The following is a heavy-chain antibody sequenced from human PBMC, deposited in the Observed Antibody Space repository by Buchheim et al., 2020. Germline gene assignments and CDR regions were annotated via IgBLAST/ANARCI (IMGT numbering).Heavy chain of an antibody. V-gene: IGHV3-23*01. J-gene: IGHJ6*02. CDR2: ISGTGGNI. CDR3: AKVTTFTNYYYGLDV. Sequence: EVHLLESGGGLGHPGGSLKLSCVASGFTFRKYGMTWVRQSAGKGLEWVATISGTGGNIYYADSVNGRFTLSRDNFKNTLYLHMTRLRADDSALYYCAKVTTFTNYYYGLDVWGRGTT. D-gene: IGHD2/OR15-2a*01. CDR1: GFTFRKYG.